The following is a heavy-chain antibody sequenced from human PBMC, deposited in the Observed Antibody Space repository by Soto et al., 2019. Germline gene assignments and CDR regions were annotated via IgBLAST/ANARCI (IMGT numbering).Heavy chain of an antibody. Sequence: QVQLVESGGGVVQPGRSLRLSCAASGFIFSSYAMHWVRQAPGKGLEWVAVIAYDGRNKYYADSVKGRFTISRDNSKNTVYLQMNSLRIEDTAVYYCARELERVFDYWGQGTLVTVSS. CDR1: GFIFSSYA. CDR2: IAYDGRNK. J-gene: IGHJ4*02. V-gene: IGHV3-30*04. D-gene: IGHD1-1*01. CDR3: ARELERVFDY.